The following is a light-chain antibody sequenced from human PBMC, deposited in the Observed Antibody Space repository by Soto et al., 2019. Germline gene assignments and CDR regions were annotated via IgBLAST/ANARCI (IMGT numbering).Light chain of an antibody. CDR1: QTISSW. J-gene: IGKJ1*01. CDR3: QQYNSYPWT. V-gene: IGKV1-5*01. Sequence: DIQMTQSPSSLSGSVGDRVTITCRASQTISSWLAWYQQKPGKAPKLLIYDASSLESGVPSRFSGSGSGTEFTLTITSLQPDDFATYYCQQYNSYPWTFGQGTTVDIK. CDR2: DAS.